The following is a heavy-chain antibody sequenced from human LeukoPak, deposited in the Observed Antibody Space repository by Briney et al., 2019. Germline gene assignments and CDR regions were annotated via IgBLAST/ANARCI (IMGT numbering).Heavy chain of an antibody. J-gene: IGHJ4*02. CDR3: ARYYGSGSPPFDS. Sequence: GGSLRLSCAASGFTVSNNYMSWVRQAPGKGLEWVSVIYSNANTYYADSVKGRFTIPRDNSKNTLYLQMNSLRAEDTAVYYCARYYGSGSPPFDSWGQGTLVTVSS. CDR1: GFTVSNNY. CDR2: IYSNANT. V-gene: IGHV3-53*01. D-gene: IGHD3-10*01.